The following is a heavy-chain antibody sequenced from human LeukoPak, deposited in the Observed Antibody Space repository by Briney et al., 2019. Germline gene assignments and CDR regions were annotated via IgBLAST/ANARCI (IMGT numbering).Heavy chain of an antibody. J-gene: IGHJ4*02. CDR1: GGSISSYY. V-gene: IGHV4-59*08. CDR2: IYYSGST. D-gene: IGHD6-13*01. CDR3: ARTAAAGSNDY. Sequence: SETLSLTCTVSGGSISSYYWSWIRQPPGKGLEWIGYIYYSGSTNYNPSLKSRVTISVDTSKNQFSLKLSSVTAADTAVYYCARTAAAGSNDYWSQGTLVTVSS.